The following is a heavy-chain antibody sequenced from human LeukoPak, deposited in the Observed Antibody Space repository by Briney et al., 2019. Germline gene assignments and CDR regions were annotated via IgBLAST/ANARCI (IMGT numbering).Heavy chain of an antibody. V-gene: IGHV3-23*01. Sequence: PGGSLRLSCAASGFTFSSYAMSWVRQAPGKGLEWVSAISGSGGSTYYADSVKGRFTISRDNSKNTLYLQMNSLRAEDTAVYYCAKDKVLDYYDSSGYYPPGDYWGQGTLVTVSS. CDR3: AKDKVLDYYDSSGYYPPGDY. CDR2: ISGSGGST. D-gene: IGHD3-22*01. J-gene: IGHJ4*02. CDR1: GFTFSSYA.